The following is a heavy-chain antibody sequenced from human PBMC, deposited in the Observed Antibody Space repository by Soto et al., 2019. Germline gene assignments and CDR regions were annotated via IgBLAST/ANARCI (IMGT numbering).Heavy chain of an antibody. Sequence: QVHLVESGGGLVKPGGSLRLSCAASGFTFSDNYMSWIRQAPGKGLEWVSYISYDGKTIYYADSVKGRFTISRDNAKNSVSLQMNSLRAEDTAVYYCARDLRSTSYFDYWGQGTLVTVSS. V-gene: IGHV3-11*01. CDR3: ARDLRSTSYFDY. D-gene: IGHD2-2*01. CDR1: GFTFSDNY. CDR2: ISYDGKTI. J-gene: IGHJ4*02.